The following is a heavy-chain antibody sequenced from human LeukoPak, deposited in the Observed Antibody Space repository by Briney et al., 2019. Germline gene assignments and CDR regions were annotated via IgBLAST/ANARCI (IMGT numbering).Heavy chain of an antibody. CDR2: ISYSGST. V-gene: IGHV4-59*01. D-gene: IGHD6-19*01. CDR1: GGSISRYY. CDR3: ARLGRAYSSGWFYYFDY. J-gene: IGHJ4*02. Sequence: SETLSLTCTVSGGSISRYYWSWIRQPPGKGLEWIGYISYSGSTNYNPSLKSRVTISVDTSKNQFSLELSSVTAADTAVYYCARLGRAYSSGWFYYFDYWGQGTLVTVSS.